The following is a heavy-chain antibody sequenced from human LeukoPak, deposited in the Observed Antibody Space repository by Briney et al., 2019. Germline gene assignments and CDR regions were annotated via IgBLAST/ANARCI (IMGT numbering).Heavy chain of an antibody. CDR2: INAGNGNT. CDR3: ARDVRVRYFDWLFVY. J-gene: IGHJ4*02. CDR1: GYTFTSYA. Sequence: ASVTVSCTASGYTFTSYAMHWVRQAPGQRLEWMGWINAGNGNTKYSQKFQGRVTITRDTSASTAYMELSSLRSEDTAVYYCARDVRVRYFDWLFVYWGQGTLVTVSS. D-gene: IGHD3-9*01. V-gene: IGHV1-3*01.